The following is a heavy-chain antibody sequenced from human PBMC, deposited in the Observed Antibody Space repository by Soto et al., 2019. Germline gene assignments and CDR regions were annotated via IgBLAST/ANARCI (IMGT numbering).Heavy chain of an antibody. D-gene: IGHD1-1*01. Sequence: EVQLVESGGGLVQIGGSLRLSCATSGLNFSGSAMHWARQASGKGLEWVGRIRSRPHNYATTYATSVEGRFTISRDDSKNTVYRQMNGVKTEDTAVYYFTTERDYWGRGTLVTVSS. CDR1: GLNFSGSA. J-gene: IGHJ4*02. CDR2: IRSRPHNYAT. V-gene: IGHV3-73*02. CDR3: TTERDY.